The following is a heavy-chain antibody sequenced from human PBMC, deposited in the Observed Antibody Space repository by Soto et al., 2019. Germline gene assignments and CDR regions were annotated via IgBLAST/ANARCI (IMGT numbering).Heavy chain of an antibody. CDR3: AREGYCISTSCYEGRYYYYGMDV. CDR2: ISVTGVST. V-gene: IGHV3-23*01. D-gene: IGHD2-2*01. Sequence: PGGSLRLSCAASGFTFSIYAMGWVRQAPGKGLEWVSTISVTGVSTYYANSVKGRFTISRDNSKNTVSLQMNSLRAEDTAVYYCAREGYCISTSCYEGRYYYYGMDVWGQGTTVNVSS. CDR1: GFTFSIYA. J-gene: IGHJ6*02.